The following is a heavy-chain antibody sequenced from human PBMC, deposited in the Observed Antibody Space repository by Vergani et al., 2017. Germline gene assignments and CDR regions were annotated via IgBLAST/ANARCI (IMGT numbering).Heavy chain of an antibody. V-gene: IGHV4-30-4*01. CDR3: ARALQDSSGYYYVPYYFDY. D-gene: IGHD3-22*01. J-gene: IGHJ4*02. Sequence: QVQLQESGPGLVKPSQTLSLTCTVSGGSISSGDYYWSWIRQPPGEGLEWIGYIYYSGSTYYNPSLKSRVTISVDTSKNQFSLKLSSVTAADTAVYYCARALQDSSGYYYVPYYFDYWGQGTLVTVSS. CDR2: IYYSGST. CDR1: GGSISSGDYY.